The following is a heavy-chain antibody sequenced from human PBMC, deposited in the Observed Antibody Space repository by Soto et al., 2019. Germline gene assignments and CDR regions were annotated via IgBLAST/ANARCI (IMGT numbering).Heavy chain of an antibody. CDR2: ISSSGGTM. D-gene: IGHD3-9*01. V-gene: IGHV3-48*03. CDR1: GFEFSSYE. CDR3: ARDFDCDS. J-gene: IGHJ5*01. Sequence: TGGSLRLSCAASGFEFSSYEMNWVRQAPGKGLEWVSYISSSGGTMSYADSVKGRFTISRDNAKDSLYLQMNSLRAEDTAVYYCARDFDCDSWGQGTLVTVSS.